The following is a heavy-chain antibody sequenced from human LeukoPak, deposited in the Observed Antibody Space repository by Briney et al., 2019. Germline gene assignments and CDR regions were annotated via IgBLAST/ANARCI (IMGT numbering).Heavy chain of an antibody. V-gene: IGHV3-30*03. CDR3: ARDRAWNYFDY. Sequence: PGRSLRPSCAPSGFTFSRHGMHWVRQAPGKGLEWVAIISNDGSRKYYGHSVEGRFTISRDNSKNTLYLQMDSLRAEDTAVYYCARDRAWNYFDYWGQGTLVTVSS. CDR1: GFTFSRHG. J-gene: IGHJ4*02. CDR2: ISNDGSRK. D-gene: IGHD3-3*01.